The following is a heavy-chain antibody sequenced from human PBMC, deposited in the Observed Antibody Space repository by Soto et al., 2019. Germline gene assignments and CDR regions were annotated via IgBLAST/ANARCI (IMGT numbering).Heavy chain of an antibody. D-gene: IGHD3-10*01. Sequence: QVQLVQTGAEVKKPGSSVKVSCKASGGTFSSYAISWVRQAPGQGLEWMGGIIPIFGTANYAQKFQARVTITADDATSTAYMELSSLRSEDTAVYYCARSSITLVRGADYAMDVWGQGTTVTVSS. J-gene: IGHJ6*02. V-gene: IGHV1-69*01. CDR1: GGTFSSYA. CDR3: ARSSITLVRGADYAMDV. CDR2: IIPIFGTA.